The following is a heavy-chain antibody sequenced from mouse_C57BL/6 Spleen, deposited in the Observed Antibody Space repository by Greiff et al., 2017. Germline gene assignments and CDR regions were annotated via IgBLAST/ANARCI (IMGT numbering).Heavy chain of an antibody. CDR1: GYTFTSYW. CDR3: ASSYGSSSRWYFDV. V-gene: IGHV1-59*01. Sequence: QVQLQQPGAELVRPGTSVKLSCKASGYTFTSYWLHWVKQRPGQGLEWIGVIDPSDSYTNYNQKFKGKATLTVDTSSSTAYMQLSSLTSEDSAVYYGASSYGSSSRWYFDVWGTGTTVTVSS. D-gene: IGHD1-1*01. CDR2: IDPSDSYT. J-gene: IGHJ1*03.